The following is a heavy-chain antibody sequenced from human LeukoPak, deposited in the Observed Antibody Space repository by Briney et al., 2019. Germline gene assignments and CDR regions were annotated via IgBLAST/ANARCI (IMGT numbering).Heavy chain of an antibody. V-gene: IGHV4-34*01. D-gene: IGHD2-8*01. CDR1: GGSFRGYY. CDR3: ARGGLMVYAVRVQNDAFDI. J-gene: IGHJ3*02. Sequence: KPSETLSLTCAVYGGSFRGYYWSWIRQPPGKGLEGIGEINHSGSTNYNPSLKSRVTISVDTSKNQFSLKLTSVTAADTAVYYCARGGLMVYAVRVQNDAFDIWGQGTMVTVSS. CDR2: INHSGST.